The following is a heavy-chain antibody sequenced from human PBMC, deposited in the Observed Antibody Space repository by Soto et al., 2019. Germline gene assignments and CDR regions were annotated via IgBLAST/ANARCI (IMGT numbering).Heavy chain of an antibody. CDR2: INAGNGNT. V-gene: IGHV1-3*01. CDR3: ARSSSIAVAGTEDRDYYYYGMDV. Sequence: GASVKVSCKASGYTFTSYAMHCVRQAPGQRLEWMGWINAGNGNTKYSQKFQGRVTITRDTSASTAYMELSSLRSEDTAVYYCARSSSIAVAGTEDRDYYYYGMDVWGQGTTVTVSS. D-gene: IGHD6-19*01. J-gene: IGHJ6*02. CDR1: GYTFTSYA.